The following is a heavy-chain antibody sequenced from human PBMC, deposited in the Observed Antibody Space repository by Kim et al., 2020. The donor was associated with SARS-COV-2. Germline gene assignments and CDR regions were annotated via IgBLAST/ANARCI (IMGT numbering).Heavy chain of an antibody. CDR3: ARGRDYGDYYFDY. V-gene: IGHV3-21*01. Sequence: YADSVKCRFTISRDNAKNSLYLQMNSLRAEDTAVYYCARGRDYGDYYFDYWGQGTLVTVSS. D-gene: IGHD4-17*01. J-gene: IGHJ4*02.